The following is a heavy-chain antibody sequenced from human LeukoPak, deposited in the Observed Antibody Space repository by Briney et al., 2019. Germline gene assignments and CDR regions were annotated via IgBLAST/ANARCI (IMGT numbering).Heavy chain of an antibody. CDR3: ARFPSTSGHFDY. CDR2: IYYSGST. V-gene: IGHV4-59*01. CDR1: GGSISSYY. D-gene: IGHD5/OR15-5a*01. J-gene: IGHJ4*02. Sequence: SETLSLTCTVSGGSISSYYWSWIRQPPGKGLEWIGYIYYSGSTNYNPSLKSRVTISVDTSKNQFSLKLGSVTAADTAVYYCARFPSTSGHFDYWGQGTLVTASS.